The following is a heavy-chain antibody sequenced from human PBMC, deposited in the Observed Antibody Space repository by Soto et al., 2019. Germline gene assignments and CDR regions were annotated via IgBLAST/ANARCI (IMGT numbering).Heavy chain of an antibody. CDR3: ARGFLEWLSHPYYGMDV. Sequence: QVLLQESGPGLVKPSQTLSLTCTVSGGSISSGGYYWSWIRQHPGKGLEWVGYIYDSRTTYYNPSLKSRVSISEDTSKNQFSLNLSSLTAADTAVYYCARGFLEWLSHPYYGMDVWGQGTTVTVSS. J-gene: IGHJ6*02. CDR2: IYDSRTT. D-gene: IGHD3-3*01. V-gene: IGHV4-31*03. CDR1: GGSISSGGYY.